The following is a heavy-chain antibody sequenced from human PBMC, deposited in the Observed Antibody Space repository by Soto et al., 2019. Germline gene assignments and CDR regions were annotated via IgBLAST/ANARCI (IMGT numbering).Heavy chain of an antibody. Sequence: EVQLVESGGGLVQPGGSLRLSCAASGFTFSTYSMNWVRQAPGKGLEWVSYISSSSTTIYYEDSVKGRFTISRDNAKNSRYLQMNSLRAEDTAVYNCARGRYGDPREYFQYWGQGTLVTVSS. D-gene: IGHD4-17*01. CDR1: GFTFSTYS. CDR2: ISSSSTTI. V-gene: IGHV3-48*01. J-gene: IGHJ1*01. CDR3: ARGRYGDPREYFQY.